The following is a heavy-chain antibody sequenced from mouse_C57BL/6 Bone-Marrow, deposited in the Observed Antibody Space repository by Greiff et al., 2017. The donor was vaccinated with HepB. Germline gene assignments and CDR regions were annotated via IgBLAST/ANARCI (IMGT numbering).Heavy chain of an antibody. CDR2: INPGSGGT. V-gene: IGHV1-54*01. CDR1: GYAFTNYL. CDR3: ARKSDGSSLAWFDY. D-gene: IGHD1-1*01. Sequence: QVQLKQSGAELVRPGTSVKVSCKASGYAFTNYLIEWVKQRPGQGLEWIGVINPGSGGTNYNEKVKGKATLTADKSSSTAYMQLSSLTSEDSAVYFCARKSDGSSLAWFDYWGQGTLVTVSA. J-gene: IGHJ3*01.